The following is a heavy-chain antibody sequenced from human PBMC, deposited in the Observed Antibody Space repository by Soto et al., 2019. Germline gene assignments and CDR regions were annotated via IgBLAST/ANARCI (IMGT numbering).Heavy chain of an antibody. CDR1: GDSISSGDYY. CDR2: IYYSGTT. Sequence: QMQLQESGPGLVQPSQTLSLTCTVSGDSISSGDYYWSWVRQSPGKGLEWIGCIYYSGTTYYNPSLETRLTMAVDTSKNQFSLRLSSVTAADTAMYFCARVFKRYSSSAGPLEYWGQGTLVTVSS. V-gene: IGHV4-30-4*01. J-gene: IGHJ4*02. CDR3: ARVFKRYSSSAGPLEY. D-gene: IGHD6-6*01.